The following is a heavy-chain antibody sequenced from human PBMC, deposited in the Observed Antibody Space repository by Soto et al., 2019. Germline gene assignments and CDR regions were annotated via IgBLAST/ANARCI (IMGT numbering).Heavy chain of an antibody. CDR2: IYHRGTT. D-gene: IGHD6-25*01. CDR1: GDSISSSKW. CDR3: GRGERQQQRDY. Sequence: QVQLQESGPGLVKPSGTLSLTCAVSGDSISSSKWWSWVRQPPGKGLEWLGEIYHRGTTTYNPALKRRVIISVDKSKNQFSLKVTSVTDADTAGYFCGRGERQQQRDYWGQGTLVTVSS. V-gene: IGHV4-4*02. J-gene: IGHJ4*02.